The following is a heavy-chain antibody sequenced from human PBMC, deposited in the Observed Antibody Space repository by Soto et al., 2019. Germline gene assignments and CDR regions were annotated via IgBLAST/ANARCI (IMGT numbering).Heavy chain of an antibody. J-gene: IGHJ5*02. V-gene: IGHV2-5*02. CDR2: IYWDDDK. D-gene: IGHD3-10*01. Sequence: SGPTLVNPTQTLTLTCTFSGFSLSTSGVGVGWIRQPPGKALEWLALIYWDDDKRYSPSLKSRLTITKDTSKNQVVLTMTNMDPVDTATYYCAHTITMVRVRWFDPWGQASLVTVAS. CDR1: GFSLSTSGVG. CDR3: AHTITMVRVRWFDP.